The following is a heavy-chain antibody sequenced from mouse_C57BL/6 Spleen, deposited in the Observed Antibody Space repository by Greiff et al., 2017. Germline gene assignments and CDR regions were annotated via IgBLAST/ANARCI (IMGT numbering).Heavy chain of an antibody. D-gene: IGHD1-1*02. CDR3: VGYGVLEGFAY. CDR1: GFTFTTYA. CDR2: IRSKSSNYAT. Sequence: EVQRVESGGGLVQPKGSLKLSCAASGFTFTTYAMHWVRQAPGKGLEWVARIRSKSSNYATYYADSVKDRFTISRDDSQSMLYLQMNNLKTEDTAMYYCVGYGVLEGFAYWGQGTLVTVSA. J-gene: IGHJ3*01. V-gene: IGHV10-3*01.